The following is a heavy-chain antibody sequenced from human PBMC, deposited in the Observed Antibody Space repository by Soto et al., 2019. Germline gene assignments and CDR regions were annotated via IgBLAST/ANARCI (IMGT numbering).Heavy chain of an antibody. CDR1: GFTFGSYA. D-gene: IGHD6-13*01. J-gene: IGHJ6*02. CDR3: AKEEGSSWYYYYYGMDV. CDR2: ISGSGGST. Sequence: PGGSLRLSCAASGFTFGSYAMSWVRQAPGKGLEWVSAISGSGGSTYYADSVKGRFTISRDNSKNTLYLQMNSLRAEDTAVYYCAKEEGSSWYYYYYGMDVWGQGTTVTVSS. V-gene: IGHV3-23*01.